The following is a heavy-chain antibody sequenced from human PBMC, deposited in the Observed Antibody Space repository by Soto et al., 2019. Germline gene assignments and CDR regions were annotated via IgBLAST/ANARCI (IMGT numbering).Heavy chain of an antibody. CDR3: ARWGTTGGLDV. CDR2: TSYDGSDK. D-gene: IGHD3-16*01. V-gene: IGHV3-30*19. Sequence: ESVGGVVQPGTSLRVSCVGSGFTFRSYVIHWVRQAPGKGLEWVALTSYDGSDKYYGDSVRGRFTISRDNSRNTVDLQMDNLRLEDTALYYCARWGTTGGLDVWGQGTLVSV. J-gene: IGHJ1*01. CDR1: GFTFRSYV.